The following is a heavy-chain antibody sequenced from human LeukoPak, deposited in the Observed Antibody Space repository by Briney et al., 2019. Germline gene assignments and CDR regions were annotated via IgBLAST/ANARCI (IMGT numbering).Heavy chain of an antibody. CDR3: ARDCAEGKTWVEFDP. CDR1: GFPFSSHA. V-gene: IGHV3-23*01. J-gene: IGHJ5*02. Sequence: GGSLRLSCAASGFPFSSHAMSWVRQPPGKGLEWVAAISNGKTYYADSVRGRFAISRDNSKNTLYLQMNSLRDEDTAVYFCARDCAEGKTWVEFDPWGQGTLVTVSS. CDR2: ISNGKT.